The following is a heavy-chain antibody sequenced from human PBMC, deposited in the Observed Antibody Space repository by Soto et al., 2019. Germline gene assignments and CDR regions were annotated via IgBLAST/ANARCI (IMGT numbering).Heavy chain of an antibody. J-gene: IGHJ4*02. D-gene: IGHD3-22*01. CDR2: IYYSGST. V-gene: IGHV4-31*03. CDR1: GGSISSGVYY. CDR3: ARVGESSSYYYLDY. Sequence: PSETLSLTCTVSGGSISSGVYYWTWIRQHPGKGLEWIGYIYYSGSTYYNPSLKSRLTMSVDTSKNQFSLKLSSVTAADTAVYYCARVGESSSYYYLDYWGQGTLVTVSS.